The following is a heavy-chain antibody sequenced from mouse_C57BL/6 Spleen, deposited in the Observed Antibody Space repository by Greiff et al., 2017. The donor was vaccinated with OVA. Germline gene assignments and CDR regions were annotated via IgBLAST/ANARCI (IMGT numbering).Heavy chain of an antibody. CDR2: IDPNSGGT. V-gene: IGHV1-72*01. CDR1: GYTFTSYW. J-gene: IGHJ4*01. Sequence: VQLQQSGAELVKPGASVKLSCKASGYTFTSYWMHWVKQRPGRGLEWIGRIDPNSGGTKYNEKFKSKATLTVDKPSSTAYMQLSSLTSEDSAVYYGARGEVLRYPYYAMDYWGQGTSVTVSS. D-gene: IGHD1-1*01. CDR3: ARGEVLRYPYYAMDY.